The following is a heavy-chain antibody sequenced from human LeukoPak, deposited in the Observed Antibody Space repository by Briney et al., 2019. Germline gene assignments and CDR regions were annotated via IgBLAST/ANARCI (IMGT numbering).Heavy chain of an antibody. J-gene: IGHJ4*02. CDR2: INHSGST. CDR1: GGSFSGYY. V-gene: IGHV4-34*01. Sequence: SETLSLTCAVYGGSFSGYYWSWIRHPPGKGLEWIGEINHSGSTNYNPSLKSRVTISVDTSKNQFSLKLSSVTAADTAVYYCARFDMITFGGVIVISGRFDYWGQGTLVTVSS. CDR3: ARFDMITFGGVIVISGRFDY. D-gene: IGHD3-16*02.